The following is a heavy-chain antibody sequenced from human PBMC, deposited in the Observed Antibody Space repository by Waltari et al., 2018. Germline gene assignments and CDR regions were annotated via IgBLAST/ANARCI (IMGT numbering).Heavy chain of an antibody. CDR1: GGSIDSSHNY. Sequence: QVQLQESGPGLVKPSETLSLTCTVSGGSIDSSHNYWGWIRQPPGKGLEWIGSRYYSGSTSYNPSRKSRVTISVDTSKNQFSLNLSSVTAADTAVYYCVQLPGYWGQGTLVTVSS. D-gene: IGHD2-15*01. CDR2: RYYSGST. CDR3: VQLPGY. J-gene: IGHJ4*02. V-gene: IGHV4-39*01.